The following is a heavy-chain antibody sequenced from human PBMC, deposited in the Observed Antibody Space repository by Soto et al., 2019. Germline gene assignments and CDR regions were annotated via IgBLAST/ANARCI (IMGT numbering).Heavy chain of an antibody. D-gene: IGHD2-2*01. J-gene: IGHJ4*02. CDR1: GLTFSSFS. Sequence: GGSLRLSCAASGLTFSSFSMHWVRQAPGKGLEYVSAISSNGGSTYYANSVKGRFTISRDNSKNTLYLQMGSLRAEDMAVYYCARDPYCSSISCSYYFDYWGQGTLVTVSS. V-gene: IGHV3-64*01. CDR2: ISSNGGST. CDR3: ARDPYCSSISCSYYFDY.